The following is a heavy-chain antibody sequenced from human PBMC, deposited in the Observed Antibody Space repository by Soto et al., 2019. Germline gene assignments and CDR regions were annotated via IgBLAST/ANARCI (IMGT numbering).Heavy chain of an antibody. J-gene: IGHJ5*02. D-gene: IGHD1-1*01. CDR2: ISSSSSYI. CDR1: GFTFSSYS. Sequence: EVQLVESGGGLVKPGGSLRLSCAASGFTFSSYSMNWVRLAPGKGLEWVSSISSSSSYIYYADSVKGRFTISRDNAKNSLYLQMNSLRAEDTAVYYCARDSWNGSAFYNWFDPWGQGTLVTVSS. V-gene: IGHV3-21*01. CDR3: ARDSWNGSAFYNWFDP.